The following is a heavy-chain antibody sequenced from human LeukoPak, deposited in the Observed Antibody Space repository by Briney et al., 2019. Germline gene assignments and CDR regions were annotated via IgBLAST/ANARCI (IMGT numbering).Heavy chain of an antibody. J-gene: IGHJ6*02. V-gene: IGHV3-48*01. CDR3: ARSGTYGDYGYYGMDV. CDR2: ISSSSSTI. CDR1: GFTFSSYS. Sequence: GGSLRLSCAASGFTFSSYSMNWVRQAPGKGLEWVSYISSSSSTIYYADSVKGRFTISRDNAKNSLYLQMNSLRAEDTAMYYCARSGTYGDYGYYGMDVWGQGTTVTVSS. D-gene: IGHD4-17*01.